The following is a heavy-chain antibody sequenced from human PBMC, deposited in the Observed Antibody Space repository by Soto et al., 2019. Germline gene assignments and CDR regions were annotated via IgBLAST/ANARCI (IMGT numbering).Heavy chain of an antibody. CDR3: ARSGCSGGSCYLVDY. J-gene: IGHJ4*02. V-gene: IGHV4-31*03. CDR2: IYYSGST. CDR1: GGSISSGGYY. D-gene: IGHD2-15*01. Sequence: PSETLSLTCTVSGGSISSGGYYWSWIRQHPGRGLEWIGYIYYSGSTYYNPSLKSRVTISVDTSKNQFSLKLSSATAADTAVYYCARSGCSGGSCYLVDYWGQGTLVTVSS.